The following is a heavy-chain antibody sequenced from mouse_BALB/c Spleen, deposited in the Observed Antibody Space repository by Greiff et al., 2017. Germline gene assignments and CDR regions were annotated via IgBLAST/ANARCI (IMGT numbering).Heavy chain of an antibody. CDR1: GYSITSDYA. CDR2: ISYSGST. J-gene: IGHJ2*01. V-gene: IGHV3-2*02. Sequence: EVKLQESGPGLVKPSQSLSLTCTVTGYSITSDYAWNWIRQFPGNKLEWMGYISYSGSTSYNPSLKSRISITRDTSKNQFFLQLNSVTTEDTATYYCARITTAIDYWGQGTTLTVSS. D-gene: IGHD1-2*01. CDR3: ARITTAIDY.